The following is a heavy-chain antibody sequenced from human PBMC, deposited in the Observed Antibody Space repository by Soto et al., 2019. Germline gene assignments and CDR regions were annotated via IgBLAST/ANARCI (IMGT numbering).Heavy chain of an antibody. CDR1: GYIFTDHL. Sequence: ASVKVSCKTSGYIFTDHLIHWVRQSPGQGLQWVGWVHPDSGGTNVAQAFQDRVTMTADTSITTAYMDLARLRPDDTAIFYCARGAQGFFPVSGIYFYFDHWGQGTPVTV. D-gene: IGHD3-22*01. CDR3: ARGAQGFFPVSGIYFYFDH. J-gene: IGHJ4*02. V-gene: IGHV1-2*02. CDR2: VHPDSGGT.